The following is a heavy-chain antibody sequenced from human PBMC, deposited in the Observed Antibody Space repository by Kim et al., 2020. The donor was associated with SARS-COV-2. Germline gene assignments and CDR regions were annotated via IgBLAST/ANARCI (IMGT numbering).Heavy chain of an antibody. CDR3: ARGSEGITMIVVVKPYYYYDMDV. D-gene: IGHD3-22*01. Sequence: SETLSLTCAVYGGSFSGYYWSWIRQPPGKGLEWIGEINHSGSTNYNPSLKSRVTISVDTSKNQFSLKLSSVTAADTAVYYCARGSEGITMIVVVKPYYYYDMDVWAQGTRVTVSS. V-gene: IGHV4-34*01. CDR1: GGSFSGYY. J-gene: IGHJ6*01. CDR2: INHSGST.